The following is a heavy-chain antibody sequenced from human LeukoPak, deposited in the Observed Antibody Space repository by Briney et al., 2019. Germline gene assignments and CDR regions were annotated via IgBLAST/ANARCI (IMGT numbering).Heavy chain of an antibody. CDR3: AREDYYVRVFDY. D-gene: IGHD3-10*02. CDR1: RFTFSSYA. J-gene: IGHJ4*02. Sequence: GGSLRLSCAASRFTFSSYAMSWVRQAPGKGLEWVSAISGSGGSTYYADSVKGRFIISRDNSKNTLYLQMNSLRAEDTAVYYCAREDYYVRVFDYWGQGTLVTVSS. CDR2: ISGSGGST. V-gene: IGHV3-23*01.